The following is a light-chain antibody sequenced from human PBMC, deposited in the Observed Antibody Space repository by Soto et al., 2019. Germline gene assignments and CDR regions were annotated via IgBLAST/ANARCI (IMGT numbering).Light chain of an antibody. Sequence: DIVMTQSPDSLAVSLGERATINCKSSQSVLYSTNNKNYLAWYQQKPGQPPKLLIYWAATRESGVPDRFSGSGSGTDFTLTISSLLAEDVAVYYCQQYYITPLTFGGGTKVEI. CDR3: QQYYITPLT. CDR2: WAA. V-gene: IGKV4-1*01. CDR1: QSVLYSTNNKNY. J-gene: IGKJ4*01.